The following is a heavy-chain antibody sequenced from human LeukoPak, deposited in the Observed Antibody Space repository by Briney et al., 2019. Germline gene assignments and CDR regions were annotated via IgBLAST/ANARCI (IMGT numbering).Heavy chain of an antibody. Sequence: KPSETLSLTCTVFGDSIRSYLWSWIRQPPGKGLEWIGFISHGGDTKYNPSLKSRVTISVDTSKSQFSLKLSSVTAADTAVYYCARDGGEVGKTTWFDPWGQGTQVTVSP. D-gene: IGHD1-26*01. CDR2: ISHGGDT. CDR3: ARDGGEVGKTTWFDP. CDR1: GDSIRSYL. J-gene: IGHJ5*02. V-gene: IGHV4-59*01.